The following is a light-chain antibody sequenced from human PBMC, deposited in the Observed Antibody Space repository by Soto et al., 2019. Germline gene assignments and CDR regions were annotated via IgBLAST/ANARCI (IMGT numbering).Light chain of an antibody. V-gene: IGKV1-9*01. Sequence: IQVTQSPSSLSASVGDRVTIPCRASQGISSYLAWYQQKPGKAPKLLIYTASALQSGVPSRFSGSGSGTDFTLTISSLQPDDFATYYCQQYNSYSWTFGQGTKVDIK. CDR3: QQYNSYSWT. J-gene: IGKJ1*01. CDR2: TAS. CDR1: QGISSY.